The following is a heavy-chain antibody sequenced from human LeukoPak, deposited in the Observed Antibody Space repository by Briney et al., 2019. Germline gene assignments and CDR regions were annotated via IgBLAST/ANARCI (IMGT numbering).Heavy chain of an antibody. V-gene: IGHV3-23*01. CDR1: GFTVSSHA. D-gene: IGHD2-15*01. Sequence: GGSLRLSCAVSGFTVSSHAMSWVRQASGKGLEWVSLICGAGDTFYADSVKGRFVLSRDNSRNTVYLQMNSLRAEDTATYYCVKDYCHGGFCPFPFFDTWGQGNLVTVSS. CDR3: VKDYCHGGFCPFPFFDT. J-gene: IGHJ5*02. CDR2: ICGAGDT.